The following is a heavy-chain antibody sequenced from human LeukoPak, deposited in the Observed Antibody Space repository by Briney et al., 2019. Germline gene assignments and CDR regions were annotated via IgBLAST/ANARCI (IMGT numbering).Heavy chain of an antibody. V-gene: IGHV3-66*03. J-gene: IGHJ4*02. CDR3: ARDLTWELGVPGDY. CDR1: GFTVSSNY. Sequence: PGGSLRLSCAASGFTVSSNYMSWVRQAPGKGLEWVSVIYSCGSTYYADSVRGRFTISRDNSKNTLYLQMNSLRAEDTAVYYCARDLTWELGVPGDYWGQGTLVTVSS. CDR2: IYSCGST. D-gene: IGHD3-10*01.